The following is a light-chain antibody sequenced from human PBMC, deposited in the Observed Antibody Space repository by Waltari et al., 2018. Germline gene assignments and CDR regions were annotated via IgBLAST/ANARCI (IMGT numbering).Light chain of an antibody. CDR2: WAS. CDR3: QQCYSTPYT. Sequence: DIVMTQSPDSLAVSLGERATINCRSRQKLLYTADNKNYLAWFQQKPGQPPKLLIYWASTRESGVPDRFSGSGSGTEFTLTISSLQAADVAVYYCQQCYSTPYTFGQGTKLEIK. J-gene: IGKJ2*01. CDR1: QKLLYTADNKNY. V-gene: IGKV4-1*01.